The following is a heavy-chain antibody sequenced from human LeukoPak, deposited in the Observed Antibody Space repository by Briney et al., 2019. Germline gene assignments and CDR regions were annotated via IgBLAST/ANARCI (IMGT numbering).Heavy chain of an antibody. D-gene: IGHD3-16*01. CDR3: ARADRLGAALLASFDY. CDR1: GLTVSRNY. Sequence: GGSLRLSCAASGLTVSRNYMSWVRQAPGKGLEWVSSISSSSSYIYYADSVKGRFTISRDNAKNSLYLQMNSLRAEDTAVYYCARADRLGAALLASFDYWGQGTLVTVSS. J-gene: IGHJ4*02. V-gene: IGHV3-21*01. CDR2: ISSSSSYI.